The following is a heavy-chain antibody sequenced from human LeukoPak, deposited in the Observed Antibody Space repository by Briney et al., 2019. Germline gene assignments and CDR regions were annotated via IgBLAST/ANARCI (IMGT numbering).Heavy chain of an antibody. CDR3: ARDYPYSSSWYDFDY. J-gene: IGHJ4*02. Sequence: GGSLRLSCAASGFTFSSYSMNWVRQAPGKGLEWVSSISGSSSYIYYADSVKGRFTISRDNAKNSLYLQMNSLRAEDTAVYYCARDYPYSSSWYDFDYWGQGTLVTVSS. CDR1: GFTFSSYS. D-gene: IGHD6-13*01. CDR2: ISGSSSYI. V-gene: IGHV3-21*01.